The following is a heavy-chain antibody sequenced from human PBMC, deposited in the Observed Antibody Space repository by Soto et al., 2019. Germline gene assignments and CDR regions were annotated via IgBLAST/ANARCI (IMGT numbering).Heavy chain of an antibody. Sequence: PGGSLRLSCAASGFTFSSYAMNWVRQAPGKGLERVSTISGSGSNTYYADSVKGRFTISSDNSKNTLYLQMNSLRADDTAVYYCARIDLRGYFDDWGQGTLVTVSS. D-gene: IGHD3-3*01. CDR3: ARIDLRGYFDD. J-gene: IGHJ4*02. CDR1: GFTFSSYA. CDR2: ISGSGSNT. V-gene: IGHV3-23*01.